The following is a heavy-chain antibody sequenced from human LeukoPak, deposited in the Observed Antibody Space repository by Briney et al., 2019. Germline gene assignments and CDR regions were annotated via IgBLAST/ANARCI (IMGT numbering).Heavy chain of an antibody. V-gene: IGHV3-23*01. CDR1: GFTFTSYA. Sequence: PGGSLRLSCAASGFTFTSYAMSWVRQAPGKGLEWVSSISANGGSTFYADSVKGRFTISRDNSKNTLFLQMNSLRAEDTAVYYCPKGASSTWFDPWGQGTLVTVSS. CDR2: ISANGGST. J-gene: IGHJ5*02. D-gene: IGHD2-2*01. CDR3: PKGASSTWFDP.